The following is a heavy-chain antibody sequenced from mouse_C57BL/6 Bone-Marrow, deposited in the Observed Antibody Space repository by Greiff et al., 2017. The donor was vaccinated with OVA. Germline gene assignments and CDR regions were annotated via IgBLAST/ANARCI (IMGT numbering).Heavy chain of an antibody. CDR3: ARKIYYDYDGWFAY. J-gene: IGHJ3*01. V-gene: IGHV2-2*01. Sequence: QVQLKESGPGLVQPSQSLSITCTVSGFSLTSYGVHWVRQSPGKGLEWLGVIWSGGSTDYNAAFISRLSISKDNSKSQVFFKMNSLQADDTAIYYCARKIYYDYDGWFAYWGQGTLVTVSA. CDR1: GFSLTSYG. CDR2: IWSGGST. D-gene: IGHD2-4*01.